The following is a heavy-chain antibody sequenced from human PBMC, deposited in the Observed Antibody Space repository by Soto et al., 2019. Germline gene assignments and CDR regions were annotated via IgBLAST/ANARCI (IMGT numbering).Heavy chain of an antibody. J-gene: IGHJ4*02. CDR3: ARNFYGDYGPISDY. Sequence: ASVKVSCKASGYTFSSYDINWVRQAPGQGLEWMGWISAHNGNTNYAQKLQGRVTMTTDTSTSTAYMELRSLRSDDTAVYYCARNFYGDYGPISDYWGQGTLLTVSS. V-gene: IGHV1-18*01. CDR1: GYTFSSYD. D-gene: IGHD4-17*01. CDR2: ISAHNGNT.